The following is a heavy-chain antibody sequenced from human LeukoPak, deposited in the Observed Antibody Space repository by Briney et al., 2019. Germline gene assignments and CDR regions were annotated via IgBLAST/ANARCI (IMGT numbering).Heavy chain of an antibody. Sequence: SETLSLTCAVYGGSFSGYYWSWIRQPPGKGLEWIGEINHSGSTNYNPSLKSRVTISVDTSKNQFSLKLSSVTAADTAVYYCARFGSSSWYVFRWFDPWGQGTLVTVSS. CDR1: GGSFSGYY. CDR3: ARFGSSSWYVFRWFDP. CDR2: INHSGST. J-gene: IGHJ5*02. V-gene: IGHV4-34*01. D-gene: IGHD6-13*01.